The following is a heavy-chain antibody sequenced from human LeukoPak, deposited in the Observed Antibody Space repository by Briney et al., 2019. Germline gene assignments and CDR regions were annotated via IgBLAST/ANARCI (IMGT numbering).Heavy chain of an antibody. Sequence: PGGSLRLSCAASGFTLTSYAMTWVRQAPGKGLEWVSSISGGGGSTYYADSVKGRFTIFRDNSKNTLYPQMNSLRAEDTAVYYCAKSSYSDSSGSYREYYFDYWDQGTLVTVSS. V-gene: IGHV3-23*01. D-gene: IGHD3-22*01. J-gene: IGHJ4*02. CDR2: ISGGGGST. CDR1: GFTLTSYA. CDR3: AKSSYSDSSGSYREYYFDY.